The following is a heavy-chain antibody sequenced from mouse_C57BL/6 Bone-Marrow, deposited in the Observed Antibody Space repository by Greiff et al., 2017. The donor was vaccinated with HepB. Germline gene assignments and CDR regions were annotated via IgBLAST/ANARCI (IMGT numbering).Heavy chain of an antibody. J-gene: IGHJ3*01. V-gene: IGHV1-55*01. Sequence: QVQLQQPGAELVKPGASVKMSCKASGYTFTSYWITWVKQRPGQGLEWIGDIYPGSGSTNYNEKFKSKATLTVDTSSSTAYMQLSSLTSEDSAVYYCARSQQLRLPWFAYWGQGTLVTVSA. D-gene: IGHD3-2*02. CDR2: IYPGSGST. CDR3: ARSQQLRLPWFAY. CDR1: GYTFTSYW.